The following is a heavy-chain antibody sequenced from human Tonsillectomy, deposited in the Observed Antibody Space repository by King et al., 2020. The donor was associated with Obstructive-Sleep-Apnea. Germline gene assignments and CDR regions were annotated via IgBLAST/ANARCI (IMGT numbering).Heavy chain of an antibody. V-gene: IGHV4-4*07. CDR1: GGSISSYY. CDR3: ARVGETTYYYYGMDV. J-gene: IGHJ6*02. D-gene: IGHD1-26*01. Sequence: QLQESGPGLVKSSETLSLTCTVSGGSISSYYWSWIRQPAGKGLEWIGRIYTSGSTNYNPSLKSRVTMSVETSKNQFALKLSSVTAADTAVYYCARVGETTYYYYGMDVWGQGTTVTVSS. CDR2: IYTSGST.